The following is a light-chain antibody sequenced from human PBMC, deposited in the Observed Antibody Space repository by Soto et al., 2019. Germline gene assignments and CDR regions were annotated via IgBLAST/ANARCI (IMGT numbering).Light chain of an antibody. CDR3: QQSFNNPRT. CDR1: QGIANY. Sequence: DIQMTQSPSSLSASVGDRVTITCPASQGIANYLNWYQQKPGKAPKLLIYGASSLQSRVPSKFSGSGSGTDFTLTISSLQPEDFATYYCQQSFNNPRTFGQGTKVEFK. CDR2: GAS. J-gene: IGKJ1*01. V-gene: IGKV1-39*01.